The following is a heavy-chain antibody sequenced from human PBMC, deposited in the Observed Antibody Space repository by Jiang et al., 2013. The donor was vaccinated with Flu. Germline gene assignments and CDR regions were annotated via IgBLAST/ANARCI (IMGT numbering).Heavy chain of an antibody. CDR2: INHSGST. Sequence: KPSETLSLTCAVYGGSFSGYYWSWIRQPPGKGLEWIGEINHSGSTNYNPSLKSRVTISVDTSKNQFSLKLSSVTAADTAVYYCARVKGYSSGWGSWFDPWGQGTLVTVSS. CDR3: ARVKGYSSGWGSWFDP. V-gene: IGHV4-34*01. D-gene: IGHD6-19*01. CDR1: GGSFSGYY. J-gene: IGHJ5*02.